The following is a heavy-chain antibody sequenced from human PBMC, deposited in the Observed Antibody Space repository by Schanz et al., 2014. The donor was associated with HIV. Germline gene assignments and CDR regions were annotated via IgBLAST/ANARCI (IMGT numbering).Heavy chain of an antibody. CDR1: GGTLRTYV. CDR3: ARGVVGATTDVFDY. Sequence: QLLLVQSGTEVKKPGSSVTVSCAASGGTLRTYVVNWVRQAPGQGLEWLGGISPTSGTADYAQKFQDRVTMTTDTSTSTAYMELRSLRSDDTALYYCARGVVGATTDVFDYWGQGTLVTVSS. V-gene: IGHV1-69*06. D-gene: IGHD1-26*01. J-gene: IGHJ4*02. CDR2: ISPTSGTA.